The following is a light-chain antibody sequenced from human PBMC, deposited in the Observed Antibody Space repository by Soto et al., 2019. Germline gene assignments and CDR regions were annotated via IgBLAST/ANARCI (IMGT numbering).Light chain of an antibody. Sequence: DIQMTQSPPSLSASVGDRVTITCRASQSISSSLNWYQQKPGKAPKVLIYAASTLESGVPSRFSGSGSGTDFTLIISSLQPEDFGPYYCQQSHTTPITFGPGTKVDVK. CDR3: QQSHTTPIT. CDR1: QSISSS. CDR2: AAS. V-gene: IGKV1-39*01. J-gene: IGKJ3*01.